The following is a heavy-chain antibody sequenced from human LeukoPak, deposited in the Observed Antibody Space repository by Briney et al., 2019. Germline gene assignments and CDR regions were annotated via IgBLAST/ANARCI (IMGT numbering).Heavy chain of an antibody. D-gene: IGHD2-15*01. Sequence: SETLSLTCSVSGGXISSSSQYWGWIRQPPGKRLEWIGSIYYSGTTYYNPSLKSRVTISVDTSKNQFSLRLSSVTAADTAVYYSARLYCSAGSCYLDYWGQGTLVTVSS. CDR3: ARLYCSAGSCYLDY. CDR2: IYYSGTT. V-gene: IGHV4-39*01. CDR1: GGXISSSSQY. J-gene: IGHJ4*02.